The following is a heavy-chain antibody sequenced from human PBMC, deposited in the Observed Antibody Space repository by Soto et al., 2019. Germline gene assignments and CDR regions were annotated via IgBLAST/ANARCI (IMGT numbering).Heavy chain of an antibody. J-gene: IGHJ5*02. CDR1: GYSFTTYW. Sequence: PGESLKISGEASGYSFTTYWISWVLQMPGKGLEWMGAIDPRDSYTKYSPSFQGHVTISVDKSISTAYLQWNSLKASDTAIYYCAREKSDLELFNWLDPWGQGTLVTVSS. CDR2: IDPRDSYT. V-gene: IGHV5-10-1*01. CDR3: AREKSDLELFNWLDP. D-gene: IGHD1-7*01.